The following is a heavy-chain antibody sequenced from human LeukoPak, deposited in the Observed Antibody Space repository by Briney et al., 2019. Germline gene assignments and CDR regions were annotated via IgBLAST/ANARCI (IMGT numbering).Heavy chain of an antibody. J-gene: IGHJ4*02. CDR3: AKDGFWSCTD. D-gene: IGHD2-8*02. CDR2: IAHHGFNT. CDR1: GFTFSRNA. Sequence: PGGSLRLSCAASGFTFSRNAIHWVRQGPGKGLEWVAYIAHHGFNTYYADSVKGRFTISRDNSTRTLYLQMNSLRPDDTAVYYCAKDGFWSCTDWGQGTLVTVSS. V-gene: IGHV3-30*02.